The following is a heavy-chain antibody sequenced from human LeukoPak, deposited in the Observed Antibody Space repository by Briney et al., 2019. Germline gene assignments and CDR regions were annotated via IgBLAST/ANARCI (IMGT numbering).Heavy chain of an antibody. J-gene: IGHJ5*02. CDR3: ARHGLLWFGELLGWFDP. V-gene: IGHV4-39*01. CDR2: IYCSGST. Sequence: SETLSLTCTVSGGSISSSSYYWGWIRQPPGKGLEWIGSIYCSGSTYYNPSLKSRVTISVDTSKNQFSLKLSSVTAADTAVYYCARHGLLWFGELLGWFDPWGQGTLVTVSS. D-gene: IGHD3-10*01. CDR1: GGSISSSSYY.